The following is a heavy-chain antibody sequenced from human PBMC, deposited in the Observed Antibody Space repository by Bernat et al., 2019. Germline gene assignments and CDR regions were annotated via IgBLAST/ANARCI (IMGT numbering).Heavy chain of an antibody. D-gene: IGHD2-2*01. V-gene: IGHV1-69*04. Sequence: QVQLVQSGAEVKKPGSSVKVSCKASGGTFSSYAISWVRQAPGQGLEWMGRIIPILGIANYAQKFQGRVTINAEKSTSTAYMELSSLRSEDTAVYYCARERYCSSTSCYRYYYYGMDVWGQGTTVTVSS. CDR2: IIPILGIA. CDR1: GGTFSSYA. J-gene: IGHJ6*02. CDR3: ARERYCSSTSCYRYYYYGMDV.